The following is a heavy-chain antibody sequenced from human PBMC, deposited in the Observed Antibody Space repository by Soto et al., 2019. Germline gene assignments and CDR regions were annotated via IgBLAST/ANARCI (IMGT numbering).Heavy chain of an antibody. D-gene: IGHD6-13*01. CDR3: AKDPSRAASYYFDY. CDR2: IAADGVDK. J-gene: IGHJ4*01. Sequence: GALRLSCAVSGFTFSSYAMHWVRQAPGKGLEWVAVIAADGVDKHYADSVKGRFTISRDNPKNTLSLQMNSLRAEDTAVYYCAKDPSRAASYYFDYWGHGTLVTVSS. CDR1: GFTFSSYA. V-gene: IGHV3-30*18.